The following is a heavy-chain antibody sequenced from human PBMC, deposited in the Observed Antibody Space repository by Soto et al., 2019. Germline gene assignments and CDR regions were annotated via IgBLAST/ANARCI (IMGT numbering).Heavy chain of an antibody. CDR1: GFTFSSYA. Sequence: GGSLRLSCAASGFTFSSYATSWVRQAPGKGLEWVSAISGSGGSTYYADSVKGRFTISRDNSKNTLYLQMNSLRAEDTAVYYCAKDLTGGWSWGYYDYWGQGTLVTVSS. CDR2: ISGSGGST. J-gene: IGHJ4*02. CDR3: AKDLTGGWSWGYYDY. V-gene: IGHV3-23*01. D-gene: IGHD6-19*01.